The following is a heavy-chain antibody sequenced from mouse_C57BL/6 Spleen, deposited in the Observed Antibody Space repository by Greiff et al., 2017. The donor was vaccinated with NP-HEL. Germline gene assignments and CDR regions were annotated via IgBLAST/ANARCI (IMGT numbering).Heavy chain of an antibody. CDR2: ISSGSSTI. V-gene: IGHV5-17*01. J-gene: IGHJ2*01. Sequence: EVKVEESGGGLVKPGGSLKLSCAASGFTFSDYGMHWVRQAPEKGLEWVAYISSGSSTIYYADTVKGRFTISRDNAKNTLFLQMTSLRSEDTAMYYCARGGRGAYFDYWGQGTTLTVSS. D-gene: IGHD1-1*02. CDR3: ARGGRGAYFDY. CDR1: GFTFSDYG.